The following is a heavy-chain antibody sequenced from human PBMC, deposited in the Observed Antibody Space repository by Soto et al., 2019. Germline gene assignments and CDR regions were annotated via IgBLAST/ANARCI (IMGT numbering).Heavy chain of an antibody. CDR3: ARDFAYFDS. D-gene: IGHD3-3*01. CDR2: IYSSGST. CDR1: AGSSGGRNYF. J-gene: IGHJ4*02. V-gene: IGHV4-39*07. Sequence: PSETLSLTCTVSAGSSGGRNYFWGWIRQSPGTGLEWLGTIYSSGSTYYNPSLKSRVSISMDTSKSQFSLDLDSVTAADTAEYFCARDFAYFDSWGQGTLVTVSS.